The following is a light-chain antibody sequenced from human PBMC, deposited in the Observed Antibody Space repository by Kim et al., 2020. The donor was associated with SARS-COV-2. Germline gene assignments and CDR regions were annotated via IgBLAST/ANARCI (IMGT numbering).Light chain of an antibody. CDR3: QQYGSSPLT. V-gene: IGKV3-20*01. CDR1: QSVSSSY. J-gene: IGKJ4*01. Sequence: EFVLTQSPGTLSLSPGERATLSCRASQSVSSSYLAWHQQKPGQAPRLLIYGASSRATGIPDRFSGSGSGTDFTLTISRLEPEDFAVYYCQQYGSSPLTFGGGTKVDIK. CDR2: GAS.